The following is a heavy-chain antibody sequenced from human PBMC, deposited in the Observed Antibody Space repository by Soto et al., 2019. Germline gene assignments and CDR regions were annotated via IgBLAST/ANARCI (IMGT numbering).Heavy chain of an antibody. D-gene: IGHD3-16*01. Sequence: PSETLSLTCAVSGASFSGSYWSWIRQPPGKGLEWIGYAYYSGTTVYNPSLKSRVSISVDTSKKYVSLRLNSVTAADTAVYYCAGLSALTQYYLDAWGQGTLVTVSS. V-gene: IGHV4-59*13. J-gene: IGHJ4*01. CDR3: AGLSALTQYYLDA. CDR1: GASFSGSY. CDR2: AYYSGTT.